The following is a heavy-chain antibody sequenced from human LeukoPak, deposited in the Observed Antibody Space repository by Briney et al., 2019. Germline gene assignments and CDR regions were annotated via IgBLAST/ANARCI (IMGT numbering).Heavy chain of an antibody. Sequence: SETLSLTCTVSGGSISSSSYYWGWIRQPPGKGLEWIGSIYYSGSTYYNPSLKSRVTISVDTSKNQFSLKLSSVTAADTAVYYCAREGRRGIDHWGQGTLVTVSS. CDR1: GGSISSSSYY. D-gene: IGHD3-10*01. CDR3: AREGRRGIDH. CDR2: IYYSGST. V-gene: IGHV4-39*02. J-gene: IGHJ4*02.